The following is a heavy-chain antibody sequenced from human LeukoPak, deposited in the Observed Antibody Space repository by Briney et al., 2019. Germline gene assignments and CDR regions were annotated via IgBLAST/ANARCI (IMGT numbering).Heavy chain of an antibody. CDR2: IYYSGST. Sequence: SQTLSLTCTVSGGSISSGDYYWSWIRQPPGKGLEWIGYIYYSGSTYYNPSLKSRVTISVDTSKNQFSLKLSSVTAADTAVYYCARALGRITIFGVVRYYGMDVWGQGTTVTVSS. J-gene: IGHJ6*02. CDR1: GGSISSGDYY. D-gene: IGHD3-3*01. CDR3: ARALGRITIFGVVRYYGMDV. V-gene: IGHV4-30-4*01.